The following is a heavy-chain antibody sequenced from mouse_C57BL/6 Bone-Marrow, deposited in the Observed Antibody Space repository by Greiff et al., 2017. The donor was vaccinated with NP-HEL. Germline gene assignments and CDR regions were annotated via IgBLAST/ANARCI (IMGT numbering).Heavy chain of an antibody. CDR3: ARDAYGGAMAY. D-gene: IGHD1-1*02. CDR2: SRNKANDYTT. V-gene: IGHV7-1*01. Sequence: EVKLMESGGGLVQSGRSLRLSCATSGFTFSDSYMEWVRQAPGKGLEWIAASRNKANDYTTEYNASVKGRLIVSRDTSQSILYLQMHALRAEDTDIYYCARDAYGGAMAYWGQGTSVTVSS. CDR1: GFTFSDSY. J-gene: IGHJ4*01.